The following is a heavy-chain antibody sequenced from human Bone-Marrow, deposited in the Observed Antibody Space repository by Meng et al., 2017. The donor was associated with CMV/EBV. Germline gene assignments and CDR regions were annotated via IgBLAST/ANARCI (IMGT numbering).Heavy chain of an antibody. CDR3: ASPNYYGDGMDV. Sequence: ASVKVSCKASGYSFTGYYMHWVRQAPGQGLEWMGGINPNSGGTDYAQKFQGRVSLTRDTSISTAYLELRRLRSDDTAVYYCASPNYYGDGMDVWGQGTTVTVSS. V-gene: IGHV1-2*02. D-gene: IGHD3-10*01. J-gene: IGHJ6*02. CDR2: INPNSGGT. CDR1: GYSFTGYY.